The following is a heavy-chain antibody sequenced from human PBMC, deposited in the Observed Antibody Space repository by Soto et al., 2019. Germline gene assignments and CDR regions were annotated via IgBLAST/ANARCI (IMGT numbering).Heavy chain of an antibody. Sequence: GASVKVSCKASGYTFTSYAMHWVRQAAGQRLEWMGCFNAENGKTKYAQKFQGRVTITEDTSTNTAYMELSSLRSEDTAVYYCATGSGYDIAFDYWGQGTLVTVSS. CDR3: ATGSGYDIAFDY. D-gene: IGHD5-12*01. V-gene: IGHV1-3*01. CDR2: FNAENGKT. J-gene: IGHJ4*02. CDR1: GYTFTSYA.